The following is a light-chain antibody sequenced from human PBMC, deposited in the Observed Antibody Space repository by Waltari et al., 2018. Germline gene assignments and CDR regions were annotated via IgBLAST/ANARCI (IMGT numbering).Light chain of an antibody. CDR2: CNS. CDR1: SPNIGAGYD. J-gene: IGLJ1*01. CDR3: QSYDSSLSGYV. Sequence: QSVLTQPPSASGAPGQRVTISCTGSSPNIGAGYDAQWYQQLPGTAPKSLSHCNSVRPSGLPDRFSGSKSGTSASLAITGLQAEYEADYCCQSYDSSLSGYVFGTGTEVAGL. V-gene: IGLV1-40*01.